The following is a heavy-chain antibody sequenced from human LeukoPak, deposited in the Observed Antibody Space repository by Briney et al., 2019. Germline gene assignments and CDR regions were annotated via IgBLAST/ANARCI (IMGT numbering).Heavy chain of an antibody. CDR1: GGSISGYY. Sequence: PSETLSLTCTVSGGSISGYYWNWIRQPPGKGLEWIGYIYYSGSTNYNPSLKSRVTISIDTSKDQFSLKLRSVTAADTAVYYCARGSGWLPNSWGQGTPVTVSS. CDR2: IYYSGST. CDR3: ARGSGWLPNS. J-gene: IGHJ4*02. D-gene: IGHD6-13*01. V-gene: IGHV4-59*01.